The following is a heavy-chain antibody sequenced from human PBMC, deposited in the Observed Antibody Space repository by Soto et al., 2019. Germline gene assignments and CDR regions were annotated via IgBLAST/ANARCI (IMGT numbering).Heavy chain of an antibody. CDR3: VKDESINWYSGHFRH. V-gene: IGHV1-3*04. J-gene: IGHJ1*01. Sequence: QVQLVQSGAEVKKPGASVKVSCKTSGYTFTSYSIHWVRQAPGQRPEWMGWINTANGNTKYSQKFQGRVTITRDRSATTASMELNSLSAEDTAFYYCVKDESINWYSGHFRHWGQGTLVTVSS. CDR1: GYTFTSYS. CDR2: INTANGNT. D-gene: IGHD6-13*01.